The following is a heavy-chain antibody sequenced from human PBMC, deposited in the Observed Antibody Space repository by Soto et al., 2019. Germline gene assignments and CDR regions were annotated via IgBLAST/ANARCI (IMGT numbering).Heavy chain of an antibody. D-gene: IGHD3-22*01. V-gene: IGHV1-69*13. Sequence: GASVKVSCKASGGTFSSYAISWVRQAPGQGLEWMGGIIPIFGTANYAQKFQGRVTITADESTSTAYMELSSLRSEDTAVYYCASHPESGSYYVGLDYWGQGTLVTVSS. CDR3: ASHPESGSYYVGLDY. CDR2: IIPIFGTA. CDR1: GGTFSSYA. J-gene: IGHJ4*02.